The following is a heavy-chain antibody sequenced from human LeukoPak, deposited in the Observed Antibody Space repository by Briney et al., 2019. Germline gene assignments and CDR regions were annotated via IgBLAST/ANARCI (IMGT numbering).Heavy chain of an antibody. Sequence: PGGSLRLSCAASGFTFSSYAMSWVRQAPGKGLEWVSAISGSGGSTYYADSVKGRFTISRDNSKNTQYLQMNSLRAEDTAVYYCAKSYSGWYSNYFDYWGQGTLVTVSS. J-gene: IGHJ4*02. V-gene: IGHV3-23*01. CDR2: ISGSGGST. D-gene: IGHD6-19*01. CDR1: GFTFSSYA. CDR3: AKSYSGWYSNYFDY.